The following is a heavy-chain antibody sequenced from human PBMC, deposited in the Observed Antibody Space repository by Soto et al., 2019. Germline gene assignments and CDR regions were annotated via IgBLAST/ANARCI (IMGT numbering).Heavy chain of an antibody. V-gene: IGHV3-30-3*01. CDR2: ISYDGSNK. Sequence: GGSLRLSCAASGFTFSSYAMHWVRQAPGKGLEWVAVISYDGSNKYYADSVKGRFTISRDNSKNTLYLQMNSLRAEDTAVYYCARDRRIQLWLDYYYYGMDVWGQGTTVTVSS. J-gene: IGHJ6*02. D-gene: IGHD5-18*01. CDR3: ARDRRIQLWLDYYYYGMDV. CDR1: GFTFSSYA.